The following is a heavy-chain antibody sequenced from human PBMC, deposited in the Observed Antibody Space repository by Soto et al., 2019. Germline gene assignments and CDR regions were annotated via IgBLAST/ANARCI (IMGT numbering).Heavy chain of an antibody. CDR2: ISGSGGST. J-gene: IGHJ4*02. CDR1: GFTFSSYA. Sequence: HPGGSLRLSCAASGFTFSSYAMSWVRQAPGKGLEWVSAISGSGGSTYYADSVKGRFTISRDNSKNTLYLQMNSLRAEDTAVYYCAKDLGYSSGWFDYWGQGTLVTVSS. D-gene: IGHD6-19*01. CDR3: AKDLGYSSGWFDY. V-gene: IGHV3-23*01.